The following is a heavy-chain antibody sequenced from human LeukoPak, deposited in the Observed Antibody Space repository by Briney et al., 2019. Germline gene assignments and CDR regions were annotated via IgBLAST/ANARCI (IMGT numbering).Heavy chain of an antibody. V-gene: IGHV3-74*01. CDR2: INGDGSTT. CDR3: ASLVGGYYPPVEAFDV. CDR1: GFSFRSCW. D-gene: IGHD3-3*01. J-gene: IGHJ3*01. Sequence: PGGSLRLSCAASGFSFRSCWMHWVRQAPGKEQVWVSRINGDGSTTNYADSVRGRFTISRDNAKNTLYLQMNSLRADDSAVYFCASLVGGYYPPVEAFDVWGQGTMVTVSS.